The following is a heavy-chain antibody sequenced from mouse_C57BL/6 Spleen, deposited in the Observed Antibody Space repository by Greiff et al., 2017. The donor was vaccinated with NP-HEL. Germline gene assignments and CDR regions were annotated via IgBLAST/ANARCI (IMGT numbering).Heavy chain of an antibody. D-gene: IGHD3-2*02. CDR1: GYTFTSYW. J-gene: IGHJ2*01. CDR3: AREAQATFDY. CDR2: IDPSDSYT. Sequence: QVQLQQPGAELVRPGTSVKLSCKASGYTFTSYWMHWVKQRPGQGLEWIGVIDPSDSYTNYNQQFKGKATLTVDTSSSTAYMQLSSLTSEDSAVYYGAREAQATFDYWGQGTTLTVSS. V-gene: IGHV1-59*01.